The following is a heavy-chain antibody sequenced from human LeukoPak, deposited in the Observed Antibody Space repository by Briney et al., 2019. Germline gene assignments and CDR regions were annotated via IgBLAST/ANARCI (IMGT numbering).Heavy chain of an antibody. Sequence: PGGSLRLSCAASGFSFSSYGMHWVRQAPGKGLEWVAFIRYDGSNKYYADSVKGRFTISRDNSKNTLYLQMNSLRAEDTAVYYCAQNPLYYYYYMDVWGKGTTVTVSS. D-gene: IGHD2/OR15-2a*01. CDR2: IRYDGSNK. CDR1: GFSFSSYG. V-gene: IGHV3-30*02. CDR3: AQNPLYYYYYMDV. J-gene: IGHJ6*03.